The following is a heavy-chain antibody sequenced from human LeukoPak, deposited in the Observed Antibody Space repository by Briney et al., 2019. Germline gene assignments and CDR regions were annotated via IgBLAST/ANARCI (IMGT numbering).Heavy chain of an antibody. Sequence: PGGSLRLSCAASGFTFSSYSMNWVRQAPGKGLEWVSSIRSGSTYIYYGDSLKGRFTISRDNAKNSLYLQMNSLRAEDTAVYYCARRVASANDAFDIWGQGTMVTVPS. CDR2: IRSGSTYI. V-gene: IGHV3-21*01. CDR3: ARRVASANDAFDI. CDR1: GFTFSSYS. J-gene: IGHJ3*02. D-gene: IGHD6-13*01.